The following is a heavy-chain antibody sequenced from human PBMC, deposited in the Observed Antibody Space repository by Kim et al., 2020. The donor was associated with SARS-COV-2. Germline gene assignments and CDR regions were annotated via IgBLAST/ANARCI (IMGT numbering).Heavy chain of an antibody. CDR2: MNSDGSRI. CDR3: ASPPGSTPNN. V-gene: IGHV3-74*01. D-gene: IGHD2-2*01. Sequence: GGSLRLSCAASGFTFSSYWMHWVRRGPGKGLMWVSSMNSDGSRITYADSVKGRFTISRDNAKNTLYLQMNSLRAEDTAVYYCASPPGSTPNNWGQGTLVT. CDR1: GFTFSSYW. J-gene: IGHJ4*02.